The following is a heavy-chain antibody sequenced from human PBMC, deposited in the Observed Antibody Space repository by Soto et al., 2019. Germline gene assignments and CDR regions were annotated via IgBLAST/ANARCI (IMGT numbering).Heavy chain of an antibody. CDR2: ISSSGSTI. Sequence: ESGGGLVQPGGSLRLSCAASGFTFSSYEMNWVRQAPGKGLEWVSYISSSGSTIYYADSVKGRFTISRDNAKNSLYLQMNSLRAEDTAVYYCARAGDSGSKYYFDYWGQGTLVTVSS. J-gene: IGHJ4*02. D-gene: IGHD1-26*01. CDR1: GFTFSSYE. V-gene: IGHV3-48*03. CDR3: ARAGDSGSKYYFDY.